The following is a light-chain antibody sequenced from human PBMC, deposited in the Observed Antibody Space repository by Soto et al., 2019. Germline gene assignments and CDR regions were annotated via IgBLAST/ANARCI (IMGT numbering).Light chain of an antibody. V-gene: IGLV2-14*03. J-gene: IGLJ2*01. CDR3: SSYSSSTTHVF. CDR2: DVT. Sequence: QSALTQPASVSGSPGRSVTISCTGTSSDVGDFNYVSWYQHLPGRAPKLIIYDVTNRPSGISYRFSASKSGRTASLTISGLQAEDEADYYCSSYSSSTTHVFFGGGTKLTV. CDR1: SSDVGDFNY.